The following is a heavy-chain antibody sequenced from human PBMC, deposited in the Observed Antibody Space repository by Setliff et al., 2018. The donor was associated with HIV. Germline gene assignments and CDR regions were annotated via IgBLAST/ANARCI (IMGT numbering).Heavy chain of an antibody. CDR3: ARAPSCADSWCYMYYYYYYGMDV. CDR1: SGSLTNYY. J-gene: IGHJ6*02. V-gene: IGHV4-34*12. Sequence: PSETLSLTCTLYSGSLTNYYWTWIRQSPEKGLEWIGEIVDSGSTNYSPSLKSRVTISLDTSKKQFSLRLNSVTAADTGVYYCARAPSCADSWCYMYYYYYYGMDVWGLGTTVTVSS. D-gene: IGHD2-8*01. CDR2: IVDSGST.